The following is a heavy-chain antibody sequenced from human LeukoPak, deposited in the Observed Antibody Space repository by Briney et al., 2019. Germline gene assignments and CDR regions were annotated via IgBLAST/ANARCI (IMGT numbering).Heavy chain of an antibody. J-gene: IGHJ4*02. V-gene: IGHV3-30*02. Sequence: GGSLRLSCAASGFTFSSYGMHWVRQAPGKGLEWVAFIRYDGSNKYYADSVKGRFTISRDNSKNTLYLQMNSLRAEDTAVYYCAKDHCSSTSCYFDYWGQGTLVTASS. CDR3: AKDHCSSTSCYFDY. CDR1: GFTFSSYG. D-gene: IGHD2-2*01. CDR2: IRYDGSNK.